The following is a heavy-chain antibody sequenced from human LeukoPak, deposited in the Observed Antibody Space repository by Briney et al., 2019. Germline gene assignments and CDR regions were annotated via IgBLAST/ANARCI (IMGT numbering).Heavy chain of an antibody. CDR3: TTAYDYGDPYYFDY. D-gene: IGHD4-17*01. J-gene: IGHJ4*02. CDR1: GFTFSNAW. CDR2: IKSKTDGGTT. Sequence: GGSLRHSCAASGFTFSNAWMSWVRQAPGKGLEWVGRIKSKTDGGTTDYAAPVKGRFTISRDDSKNTLYLQMNSLKTEDTAVYYCTTAYDYGDPYYFDYWGQGTLVTVSS. V-gene: IGHV3-15*01.